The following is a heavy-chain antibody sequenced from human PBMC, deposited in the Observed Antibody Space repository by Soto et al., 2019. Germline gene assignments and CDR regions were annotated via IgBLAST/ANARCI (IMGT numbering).Heavy chain of an antibody. J-gene: IGHJ3*02. CDR2: ISAYNGKR. CDR1: GYDFTSYG. D-gene: IGHD2-15*01. CDR3: ARGRIVASIHDAFEI. V-gene: IGHV1-18*01. Sequence: QGQLLQSGDEVKKPGASVRVSCRASGYDFTSYGISWVRQAPGQGLEWVSWISAYNGKRDTAQKFQGRVTMTLDTPTDTAHMELGDRTSADTAVYYCARGRIVASIHDAFEIWGQGAMVAVSS.